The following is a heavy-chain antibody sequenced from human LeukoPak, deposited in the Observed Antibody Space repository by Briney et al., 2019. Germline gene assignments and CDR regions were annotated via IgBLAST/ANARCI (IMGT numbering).Heavy chain of an antibody. Sequence: GGSLRLSCAVSGFPFSVYEMNWVRQAPGKGLEWVSNIGSSGSTIYYADSVKGRFSISRDNAKSSLYLQMNSLRVEDTAVYYCALLAVASDFDYWGQGALVSVSS. CDR2: IGSSGSTI. D-gene: IGHD6-19*01. CDR1: GFPFSVYE. V-gene: IGHV3-48*03. CDR3: ALLAVASDFDY. J-gene: IGHJ4*02.